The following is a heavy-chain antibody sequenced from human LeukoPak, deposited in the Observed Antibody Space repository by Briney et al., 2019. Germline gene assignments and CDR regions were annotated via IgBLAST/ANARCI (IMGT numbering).Heavy chain of an antibody. Sequence: SVKVSCKASGGTFSSYAISWVRQAPGQGLEWMGRIIPILGIANYAQKFQGRVTITADKSTSTAYMELSSLRSEDTAVYHCAREDYYGSGSSMRSSQNWFDPWGQGTLVTVSS. D-gene: IGHD3-10*01. J-gene: IGHJ5*02. CDR2: IIPILGIA. V-gene: IGHV1-69*04. CDR1: GGTFSSYA. CDR3: AREDYYGSGSSMRSSQNWFDP.